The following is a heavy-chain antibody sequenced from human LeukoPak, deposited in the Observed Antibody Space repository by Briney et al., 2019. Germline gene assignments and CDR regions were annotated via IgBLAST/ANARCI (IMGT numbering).Heavy chain of an antibody. V-gene: IGHV4-34*01. D-gene: IGHD3-9*01. Sequence: SETLSLTCAVYGGSLSGYYWNWIRQPPGKGLEWIGEINHSGSTNYNPSLKSRVTISVDTSKNQFSLKLSSVTAADTAVYYCARARPYYDILTGYSAKNNWFDPWGQGTLVTVSS. J-gene: IGHJ5*02. CDR3: ARARPYYDILTGYSAKNNWFDP. CDR1: GGSLSGYY. CDR2: INHSGST.